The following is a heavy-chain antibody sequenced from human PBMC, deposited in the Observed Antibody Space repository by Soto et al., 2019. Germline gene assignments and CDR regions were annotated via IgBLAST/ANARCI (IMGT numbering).Heavy chain of an antibody. CDR1: GYSFTNFH. V-gene: IGHV1-46*01. J-gene: IGHJ4*02. CDR2: IDPSGGIT. CDR3: AGDLIGDDNYGTIGYYFDH. D-gene: IGHD3-10*01. Sequence: GASVKVSCKASGYSFTNFHIHWVRQAPGQGLEWMGMIDPSGGITRDAQRLQGRITMTRDASTSTVYMELRTLTSEHTAAYSCAGDLIGDDNYGTIGYYFDHWGQGTLVTVSS.